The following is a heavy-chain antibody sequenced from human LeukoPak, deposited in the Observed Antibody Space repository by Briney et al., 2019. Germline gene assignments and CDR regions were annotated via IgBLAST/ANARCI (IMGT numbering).Heavy chain of an antibody. J-gene: IGHJ6*03. CDR2: ISTSSYYI. Sequence: PGGSLRLSCAASGFTFNTYTMNWVRQAPGKGLEWVSSISTSSYYIYYANSLKGRFTISRDDAKNSLYLQMNSLKAEDTAVYYCAKAQREIYYYYMDVWGKGTTVTVSS. D-gene: IGHD5-24*01. CDR3: AKAQREIYYYYMDV. CDR1: GFTFNTYT. V-gene: IGHV3-21*01.